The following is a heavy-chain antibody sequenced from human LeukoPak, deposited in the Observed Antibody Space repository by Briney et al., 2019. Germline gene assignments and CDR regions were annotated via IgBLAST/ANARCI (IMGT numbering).Heavy chain of an antibody. V-gene: IGHV3-74*01. J-gene: IGHJ4*02. CDR1: GFTFSSYA. CDR3: ARGGSYYEFDY. D-gene: IGHD3-22*01. CDR2: INDDGSST. Sequence: GGSLRLSCAASGFTFSSYAMHWVRQAPGKGLVWVSHINDDGSSTTYADSVKGRFTISRDNAKNTVYLQMNSLRAEDTAVYFCARGGSYYEFDYWGREPWSPPPQ.